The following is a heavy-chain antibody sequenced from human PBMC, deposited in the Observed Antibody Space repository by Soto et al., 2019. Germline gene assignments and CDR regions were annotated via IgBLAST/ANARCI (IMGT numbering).Heavy chain of an antibody. CDR3: ASAREQLWFGY. CDR1: GFTVSSNY. V-gene: IGHV3-53*01. D-gene: IGHD5-18*01. CDR2: IYSGGST. J-gene: IGHJ4*02. Sequence: GGSLRLSCAASGFTVSSNYMSWVRQAPGKGLEWVSVIYSGGSTYYADSVKGRFTISRDNSKNTLYLQMNSLRAEDTAVYYCASAREQLWFGYWGQGTLVTVSS.